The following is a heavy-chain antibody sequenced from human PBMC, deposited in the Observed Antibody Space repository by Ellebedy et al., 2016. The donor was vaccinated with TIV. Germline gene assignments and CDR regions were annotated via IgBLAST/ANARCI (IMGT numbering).Heavy chain of an antibody. Sequence: MPSETLSLTCSVSGDSINIYYWNWIRLSPAKGLEWIGYIYDLLSLKYNPSLRGRVTMSVDVSKNQFSLNLNSVTAADTAVYYCARGGGSAMDPHYFDSWGQGTLVTVSS. V-gene: IGHV4-59*12. CDR3: ARGGGSAMDPHYFDS. J-gene: IGHJ4*02. CDR1: GDSINIYY. CDR2: IYDLLSL. D-gene: IGHD2-2*01.